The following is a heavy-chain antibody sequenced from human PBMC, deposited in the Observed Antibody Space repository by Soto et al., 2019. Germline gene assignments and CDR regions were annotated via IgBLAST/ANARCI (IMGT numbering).Heavy chain of an antibody. D-gene: IGHD7-27*01. CDR1: GDSVSSNSAA. CDR3: ASLTWFKSPGDPDYYYGMDV. V-gene: IGHV6-1*01. CDR2: TYYRAKWYN. Sequence: SQTLSLTCAISGDSVSSNSAAWNWISQSPSRGLEWLGRTYYRAKWYNDYAVSVKSRITINPDPSKNQFSLQLNSVTPEDTAVYYCASLTWFKSPGDPDYYYGMDVWGQGTTVTVSS. J-gene: IGHJ6*02.